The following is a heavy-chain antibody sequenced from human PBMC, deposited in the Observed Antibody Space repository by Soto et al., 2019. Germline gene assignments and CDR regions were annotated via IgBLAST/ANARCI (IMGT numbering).Heavy chain of an antibody. J-gene: IGHJ6*02. CDR3: AKDFLRGYSGYDYTYYYYGMDV. D-gene: IGHD5-12*01. CDR2: ISYDGSNK. CDR1: VFTFISYG. V-gene: IGHV3-30*18. Sequence: GWSLRLSCASSVFTFISYGMHWVRQAPGKGLEWVAVISYDGSNKYYADSVKGRFTISRDNSKNTLYLQMNSLRAEDTAVYYCAKDFLRGYSGYDYTYYYYGMDVWGQGTTVTVSS.